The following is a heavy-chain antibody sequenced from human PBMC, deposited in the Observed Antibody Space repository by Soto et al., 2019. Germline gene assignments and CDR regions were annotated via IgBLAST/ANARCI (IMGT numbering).Heavy chain of an antibody. J-gene: IGHJ4*02. CDR3: VRDFTS. CDR2: IHAGGNS. V-gene: IGHV3-53*02. D-gene: IGHD3-16*01. CDR1: GFIVSRKY. Sequence: EVQLVETGGGLVQPGGSMTLSCTVSGFIVSRKYMSWVRQAPGKGPEWVSIIHAGGNSYFADSVKGRFTISRDDSKNSLNLHMDNVTTEDTAVYYCVRDFTSWGQGTLVTVSS.